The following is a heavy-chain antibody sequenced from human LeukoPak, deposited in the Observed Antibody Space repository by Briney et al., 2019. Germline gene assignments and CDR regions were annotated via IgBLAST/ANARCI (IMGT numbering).Heavy chain of an antibody. CDR1: GFSFKSYA. CDR3: AKQYVTC. J-gene: IGHJ4*02. CDR2: ISESGDST. Sequence: GGSLRLSCAASGFSFKSYAMNWVRQAPGKGLEWVSSISESGDSTHYADSVKGRFTISRDNSLNTLYLQMNGLTAEDTAVYYSAKQYVTCWGQGPLVTVSS. D-gene: IGHD1-14*01. V-gene: IGHV3-23*01.